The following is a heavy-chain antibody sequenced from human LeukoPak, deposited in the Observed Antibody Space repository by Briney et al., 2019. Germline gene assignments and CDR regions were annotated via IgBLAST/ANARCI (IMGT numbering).Heavy chain of an antibody. CDR1: GFSFSNFG. CDR3: VKGGDGFNFGDH. CDR2: IWSDARKT. V-gene: IGHV3-33*06. D-gene: IGHD5-24*01. Sequence: GRSLRLSCAASGFSFSNFGMHWVRQTPGKGLEWVALIWSDARKTHYADSVMGRFTISRDNSKNTLYLQMSSLRVEDTAVYYCVKGGDGFNFGDHWGQGNRVTVSS. J-gene: IGHJ4*02.